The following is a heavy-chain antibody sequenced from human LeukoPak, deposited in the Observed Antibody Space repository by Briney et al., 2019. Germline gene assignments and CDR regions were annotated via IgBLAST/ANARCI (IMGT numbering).Heavy chain of an antibody. J-gene: IGHJ4*02. CDR1: GFTFSSYA. CDR3: AKASWNYVFDY. V-gene: IGHV3-48*03. Sequence: GGSLRLSCAASGFTFSSYAMHWVRQAPGKGLEWVSYISSSGSTIYYADSVKGRFTISRDNAKNSLYLQMNSLRAEDTAVYYCAKASWNYVFDYWGQGTLVTVSS. CDR2: ISSSGSTI. D-gene: IGHD1-7*01.